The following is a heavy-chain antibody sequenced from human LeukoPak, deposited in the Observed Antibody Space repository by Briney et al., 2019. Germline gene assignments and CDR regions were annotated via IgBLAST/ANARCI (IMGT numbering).Heavy chain of an antibody. CDR3: TRDRSRAEDD. V-gene: IGHV3-7*01. Sequence: GGSLRLSCAPSGFTFSGHWMSGVRQAPGKGLEWVANINQGGSDKYYVDSVKGRFTISRDNANNLLYLQMNSLRGEDTAVYYCTRDRSRAEDDWGQGTLVTVSS. CDR1: GFTFSGHW. J-gene: IGHJ4*02. D-gene: IGHD1-14*01. CDR2: INQGGSDK.